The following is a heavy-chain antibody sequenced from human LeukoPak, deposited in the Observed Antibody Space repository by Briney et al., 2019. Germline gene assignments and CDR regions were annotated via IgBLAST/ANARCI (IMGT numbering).Heavy chain of an antibody. CDR2: ISAYNGNT. V-gene: IGHV1-18*01. CDR1: GYTFTSYG. D-gene: IGHD4-17*01. Sequence: ASVKVFCKASGYTFTSYGISWVRQAPGQGLEWMGWISAYNGNTNYAQKLQGRVTMTTDTSTSTAYMELRSLRSDDTAVYYCARDPLKATTVTTYYYYGMDVWGQGTTVTVSS. CDR3: ARDPLKATTVTTYYYYGMDV. J-gene: IGHJ6*02.